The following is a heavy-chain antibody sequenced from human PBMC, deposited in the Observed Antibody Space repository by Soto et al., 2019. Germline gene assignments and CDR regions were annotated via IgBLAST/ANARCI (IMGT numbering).Heavy chain of an antibody. CDR3: AHSGSYYEFDY. Sequence: SVKVSCKASGGTFSSYTISWVRQAPGQGLEWMGRIIPILGIANYAQKFQGRVTITADKSTSTAYMELSSLRSEDTAVYYCAHSGSYYEFDYWGQGTLVTVSS. CDR1: GGTFSSYT. CDR2: IIPILGIA. D-gene: IGHD3-10*01. V-gene: IGHV1-69*02. J-gene: IGHJ4*02.